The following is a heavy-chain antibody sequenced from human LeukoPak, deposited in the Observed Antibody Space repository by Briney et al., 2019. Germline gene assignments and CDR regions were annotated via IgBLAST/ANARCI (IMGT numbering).Heavy chain of an antibody. CDR2: IIPIFGTA. V-gene: IGHV1-69*13. D-gene: IGHD6-13*01. Sequence: AASVKVSCKASGGTFSSYAISWVRQAPGQGLEWMGGIIPIFGTANYAQKFQGRVTITADESTSTAYMELSSLRSEDTAVYYCARGQRVSSRPYYYYYMDVWDKGTTVTVSS. J-gene: IGHJ6*03. CDR3: ARGQRVSSRPYYYYYMDV. CDR1: GGTFSSYA.